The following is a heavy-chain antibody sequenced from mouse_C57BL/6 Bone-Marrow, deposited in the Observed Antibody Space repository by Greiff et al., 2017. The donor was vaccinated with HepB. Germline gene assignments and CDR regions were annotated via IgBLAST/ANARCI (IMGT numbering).Heavy chain of an antibody. CDR2: SRNKANDYTT. CDR3: ARDGGYGSSSWFAY. Sequence: EVQVVESGGGLVQSGRSLRLSCATSGFTFSDFYMEWVRQAPGKGLEWIAASRNKANDYTTEYSASVKGRFIVSRDTSQSILYLQMNALRAEDTAIYYCARDGGYGSSSWFAYWGQGTLVTVSA. V-gene: IGHV7-1*01. CDR1: GFTFSDFY. J-gene: IGHJ3*01. D-gene: IGHD1-1*01.